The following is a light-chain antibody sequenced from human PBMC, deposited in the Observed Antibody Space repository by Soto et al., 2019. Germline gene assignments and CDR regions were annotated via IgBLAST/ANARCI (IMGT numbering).Light chain of an antibody. V-gene: IGLV4-69*01. CDR3: QTWGTGIVV. CDR2: LNSDGRH. CDR1: SGHSSYA. J-gene: IGLJ2*01. Sequence: QLVLTQSPSASASLGASVKLTCTLSSGHSSYAIAWHQQQPEKGPRYLMRLNSDGRHSKGDGIPARFSGSSSGAERYLTISSLQSEDEADYYWQTWGTGIVVFGGGTKLTVL.